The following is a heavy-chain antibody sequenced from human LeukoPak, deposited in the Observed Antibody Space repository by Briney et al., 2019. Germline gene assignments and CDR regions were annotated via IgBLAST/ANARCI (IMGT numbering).Heavy chain of an antibody. CDR3: ARDLSGVTGYTYGRGIDY. D-gene: IGHD5-18*01. CDR1: GFTFSSYW. V-gene: IGHV3-7*01. J-gene: IGHJ4*02. Sequence: AGGSLRLSCAASGFTFSSYWMNWVRQAPGKGLEWVANIKQDGSEKYYVDSVKGRFTISRDNAKNSLYLQMNSLRAEDTAVYYCARDLSGVTGYTYGRGIDYWGQGTPVTVSS. CDR2: IKQDGSEK.